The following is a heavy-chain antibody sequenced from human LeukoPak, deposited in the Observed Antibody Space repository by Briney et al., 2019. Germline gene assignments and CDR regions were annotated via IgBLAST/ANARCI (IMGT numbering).Heavy chain of an antibody. CDR1: GGSISSSSYY. V-gene: IGHV4-39*07. CDR3: TRFQPGRGYSGYADDAFDI. D-gene: IGHD5-12*01. Sequence: SETLPLTCTVSGGSISSSSYYWGWIRQPPGKGLEWIGSIYYSGSTYYNPSLKSRVTISVDTSKNQFSLKLSSVTAADTAVYYCTRFQPGRGYSGYADDAFDIWGQGTMVTVSS. J-gene: IGHJ3*02. CDR2: IYYSGST.